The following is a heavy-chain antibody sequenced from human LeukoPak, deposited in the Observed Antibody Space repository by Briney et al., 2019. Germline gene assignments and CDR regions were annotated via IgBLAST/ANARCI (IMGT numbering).Heavy chain of an antibody. CDR3: ARETGKLELLRFDP. CDR1: GYTFTSYA. J-gene: IGHJ5*02. Sequence: AASVKVSCKASGYTFTSYAMNWVRQAPGQGLEWMGWINTNTGNPTYARGFTGRFVFSLDTSVSTAYLQISSLKAEDTAVYYCARETGKLELLRFDPWGQGTLVTVSS. CDR2: INTNTGNP. D-gene: IGHD1-7*01. V-gene: IGHV7-4-1*02.